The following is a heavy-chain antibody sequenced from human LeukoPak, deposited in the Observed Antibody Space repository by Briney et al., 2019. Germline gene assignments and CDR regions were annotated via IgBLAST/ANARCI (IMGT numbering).Heavy chain of an antibody. CDR3: AKDKHGYGSGGYYYYMDV. V-gene: IGHV3-33*06. CDR2: IWYDGSNK. J-gene: IGHJ6*03. CDR1: GFTFSSYA. D-gene: IGHD3-10*01. Sequence: GGSLRLSCAASGFTFSSYAMHWVRQAPGKGLEWVAVIWYDGSNKYYADSVKGRFTISRDNSKNTLYLQMNSLRAEDPVVHYCAKDKHGYGSGGYYYYMDVWGKGTTVTVSS.